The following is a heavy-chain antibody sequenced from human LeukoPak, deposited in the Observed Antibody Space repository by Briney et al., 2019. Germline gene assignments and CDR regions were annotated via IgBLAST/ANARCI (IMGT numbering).Heavy chain of an antibody. Sequence: GGSLRLSCAASGFTFSDYYMSWIRQAPGKGLEWVSYISSSGSTIYYADSVKGRFTISRDNAKGSLYLQLSSLRAEDTALYYCARVVSWGWFDPWGQGTLVTVSS. V-gene: IGHV3-11*04. CDR3: ARVVSWGWFDP. J-gene: IGHJ5*02. CDR2: ISSSGSTI. D-gene: IGHD5/OR15-5a*01. CDR1: GFTFSDYY.